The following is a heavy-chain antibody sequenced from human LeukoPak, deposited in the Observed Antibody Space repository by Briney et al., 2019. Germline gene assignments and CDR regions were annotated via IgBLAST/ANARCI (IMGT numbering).Heavy chain of an antibody. CDR2: INPNGGGT. D-gene: IGHD3-3*01. V-gene: IGHV1-46*01. J-gene: IGHJ3*02. CDR3: AKDSRARFDAFDI. Sequence: ASVKVSCKASGYRFTSYYMHWVRQAPGQGLEWMGIINPNGGGTSYAQKFQGRVSMTRDTSTSTVYLEVSSLKSDDTAVYYCAKDSRARFDAFDIWGQGTMVTVSS. CDR1: GYRFTSYY.